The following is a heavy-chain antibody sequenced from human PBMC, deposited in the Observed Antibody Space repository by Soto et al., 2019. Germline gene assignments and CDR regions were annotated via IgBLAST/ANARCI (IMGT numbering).Heavy chain of an antibody. CDR1: GFTFSSYA. CDR3: ARDSDY. J-gene: IGHJ4*02. V-gene: IGHV3-30-3*01. CDR2: ISYDGSIE. Sequence: QVHLVESGGGVVQPGRSLRLSCAASGFTFSSYAIHWFRQAPGEGLEWLSVISYDGSIEYYADSVKGRFTTSRDNSNNPVYLQLSSLRREDTAVYYCARDSDYWGQGTLVAVSS.